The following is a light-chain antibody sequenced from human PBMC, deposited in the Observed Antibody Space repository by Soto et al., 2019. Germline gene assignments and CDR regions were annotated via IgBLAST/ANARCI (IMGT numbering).Light chain of an antibody. CDR2: DVS. Sequence: QSALTQPASVSGSPGQSITISCTGTSSDVGGYNYVSWYQQQPGKAPKLMIYDVSNRPSGVSNRFSGAKSGNTASLTISGLQAEDEAEYYCSSYTSSSTLRVFGGGTKLTVL. V-gene: IGLV2-14*01. CDR1: SSDVGGYNY. CDR3: SSYTSSSTLRV. J-gene: IGLJ2*01.